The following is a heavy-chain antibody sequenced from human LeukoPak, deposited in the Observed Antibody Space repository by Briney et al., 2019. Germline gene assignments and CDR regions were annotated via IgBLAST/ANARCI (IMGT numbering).Heavy chain of an antibody. D-gene: IGHD3-9*01. CDR2: IYYSGST. J-gene: IGHJ3*02. CDR1: GGSISSSSYY. V-gene: IGHV4-39*07. Sequence: PSETLSLTCTVSGGSISSSSYYWGWIRQPPGKGLEWIGSIYYSGSTYYNPSLKSRVTISVDTSKNRFSLKLSSVTAADTAVYYCAREEYFDWHAFDIWGQGTMVTVSS. CDR3: AREEYFDWHAFDI.